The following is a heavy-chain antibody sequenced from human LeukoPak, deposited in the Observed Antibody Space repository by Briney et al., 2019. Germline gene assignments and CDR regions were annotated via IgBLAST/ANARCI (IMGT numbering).Heavy chain of an antibody. CDR3: ARLGSYGTYFDY. V-gene: IGHV1-24*01. Sequence: ASVKVSCKVSGYTLTELSMHWVRQAPGKGLEWMGGFDPEDGETIYAQKFQGRVTMTEDTSTDTAYMELSSLRSEDTAVYYCARLGSYGTYFDYWGQGTLVTVSS. CDR1: GYTLTELS. CDR2: FDPEDGET. D-gene: IGHD5-18*01. J-gene: IGHJ4*02.